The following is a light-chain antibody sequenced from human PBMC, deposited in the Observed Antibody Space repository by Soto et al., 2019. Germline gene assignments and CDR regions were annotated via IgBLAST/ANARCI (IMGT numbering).Light chain of an antibody. Sequence: DIQMTQSPSSLSASVGDRVTITCQASQNINNYLNWYQQKPGRAPKLLIYAASSLQSGVPSRFSGSGSGTDFTLTISSLQPEDFATYYCQQSYSTLTWTFGQGTKVDI. CDR1: QNINNY. V-gene: IGKV1-39*01. J-gene: IGKJ1*01. CDR3: QQSYSTLTWT. CDR2: AAS.